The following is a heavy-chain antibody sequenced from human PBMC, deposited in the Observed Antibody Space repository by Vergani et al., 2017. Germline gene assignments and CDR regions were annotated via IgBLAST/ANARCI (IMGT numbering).Heavy chain of an antibody. J-gene: IGHJ4*02. CDR3: ARVTVTTSFDY. Sequence: QVQLVQSGAELKKPGASVSVSCKGSSHTFQTYGISWVRQAPGKGLEWMAWIRPYTGHTIYAQKFQDRVTMTADTSTNTAYMELRSLRSDDTAVYYCARVTVTTSFDYWGQGTLVTVSS. CDR2: IRPYTGHT. D-gene: IGHD4-17*01. V-gene: IGHV1-18*01. CDR1: SHTFQTYG.